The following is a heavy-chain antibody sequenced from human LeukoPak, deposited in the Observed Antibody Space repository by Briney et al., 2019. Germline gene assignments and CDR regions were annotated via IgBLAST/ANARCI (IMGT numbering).Heavy chain of an antibody. CDR3: ARGVTTNLYYYYYMDV. CDR2: IIPIFGTA. J-gene: IGHJ6*03. CDR1: GYSFTDYF. V-gene: IGHV1-69*05. Sequence: RASVKVSCKSSGYSFTDYFIHWVRQAPGQGLEWMGGIIPIFGTANYAQKFQGRVTITTDESTSTAYMELSSLRSEDTAVYYCARGVTTNLYYYYYMDVWGKGTTVTVSS. D-gene: IGHD4-11*01.